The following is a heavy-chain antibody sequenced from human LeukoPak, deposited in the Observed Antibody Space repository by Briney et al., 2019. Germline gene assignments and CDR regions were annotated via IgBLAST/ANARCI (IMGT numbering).Heavy chain of an antibody. Sequence: GGSLRLSCAASGFTFSSYGMHWVRQAPGKGLEWVAVISYDGSNKYYADSVKGRFTTSRDNSKNTLYLQMNSLRAEDTAVYYCAKVSEVGYDSSADGYSYFDYWGQGTLVTVSS. CDR1: GFTFSSYG. CDR2: ISYDGSNK. D-gene: IGHD3-22*01. V-gene: IGHV3-30*18. CDR3: AKVSEVGYDSSADGYSYFDY. J-gene: IGHJ4*02.